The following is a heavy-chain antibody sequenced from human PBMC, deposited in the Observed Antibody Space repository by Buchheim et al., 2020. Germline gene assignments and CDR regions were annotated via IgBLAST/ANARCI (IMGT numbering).Heavy chain of an antibody. Sequence: VQLQESGPGLVKPSQTLSLTCTVSGGSISSGGYYWNWIRHHPGKGLEWIGYIYHGVTTHYNPSLRSRLIISVDKSENQFSLKLSSVTAADTAVYYCARAGYYDSRGYLGDFDYWGQGTL. CDR2: IYHGVTT. V-gene: IGHV4-31*03. D-gene: IGHD3-22*01. CDR3: ARAGYYDSRGYLGDFDY. J-gene: IGHJ4*02. CDR1: GGSISSGGYY.